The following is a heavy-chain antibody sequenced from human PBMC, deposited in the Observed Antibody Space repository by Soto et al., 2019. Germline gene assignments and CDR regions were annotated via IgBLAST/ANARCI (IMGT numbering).Heavy chain of an antibody. CDR1: GGSISSGDYY. J-gene: IGHJ6*02. V-gene: IGHV4-30-4*01. CDR2: IYYSGST. D-gene: IGHD2-2*02. CDR3: ARGGPGYCSSTSCYTPYYYYYGMDV. Sequence: QVQLQESGPGLVKPSQTLSLTCTVSGGSISSGDYYWSWIRQPPGKGLEWIGYIYYSGSTYYNPSLKSRVTISVDTSKNQFSLKLSSVTAADTDVYYCARGGPGYCSSTSCYTPYYYYYGMDVWGQGTTVTVSS.